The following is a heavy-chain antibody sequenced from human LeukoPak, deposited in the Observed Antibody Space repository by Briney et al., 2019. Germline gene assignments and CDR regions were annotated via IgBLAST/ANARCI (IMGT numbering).Heavy chain of an antibody. V-gene: IGHV4-39*07. D-gene: IGHD3-22*01. Sequence: PSETLSLTCTVSGGSISSSSYYWGWIRQPPGKGLEWIGSIHYSGSTNYNPSLKSRVTISVDTSKNQFSLKLSSVTAADTAVYYCARVTGYMIEDYFDYWGQGTLVTVSS. CDR3: ARVTGYMIEDYFDY. J-gene: IGHJ4*02. CDR1: GGSISSSSYY. CDR2: IHYSGST.